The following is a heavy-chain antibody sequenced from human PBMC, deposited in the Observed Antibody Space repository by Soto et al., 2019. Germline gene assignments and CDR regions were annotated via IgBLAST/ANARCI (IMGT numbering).Heavy chain of an antibody. CDR1: GYTFTSYG. CDR3: ARDPRRIMITFGGVIVPFDY. V-gene: IGHV1-18*01. J-gene: IGHJ4*02. Sequence: SVKVSCKASGYTFTSYGISWVRQAPGQGLEWMGWISAYNGNTNYARKLQGRVTMTTDTSTSTAYMELRSLRSDDTAVYYCARDPRRIMITFGGVIVPFDYWGQGTLVTVSS. CDR2: ISAYNGNT. D-gene: IGHD3-16*02.